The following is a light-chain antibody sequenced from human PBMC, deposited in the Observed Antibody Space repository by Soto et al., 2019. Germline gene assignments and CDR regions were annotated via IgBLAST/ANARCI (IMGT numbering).Light chain of an antibody. Sequence: DIQMTQSPSTLSASVGDRVTITCRASQSISTWLAWYQQKPGKAPKLLIYDAFSLETGVPSRFSGSGFGTEFTLTIASLQPDDSATYYCQQYNSFSKTFGQGTKVDIK. CDR1: QSISTW. V-gene: IGKV1-5*01. J-gene: IGKJ1*01. CDR3: QQYNSFSKT. CDR2: DAF.